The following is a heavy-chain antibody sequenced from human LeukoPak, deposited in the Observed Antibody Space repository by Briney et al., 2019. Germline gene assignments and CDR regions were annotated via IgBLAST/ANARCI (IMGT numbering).Heavy chain of an antibody. CDR3: ARDLVGYYGSGSYYISDAFDI. CDR2: INPSGGST. J-gene: IGHJ3*02. D-gene: IGHD3-10*01. CDR1: GYTFTSYY. V-gene: IGHV1-46*01. Sequence: ASVKVSCKASGYTFTSYYMQWLRQAPGQGLEWMGIINPSGGSTSYAQKFQGRVTMTRDTSTSTVYMELSSLRSEDTAVYYCARDLVGYYGSGSYYISDAFDIWGQGTMVTVSS.